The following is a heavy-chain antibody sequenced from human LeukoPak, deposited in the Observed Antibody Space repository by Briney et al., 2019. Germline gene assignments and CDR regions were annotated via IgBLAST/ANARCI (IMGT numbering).Heavy chain of an antibody. CDR1: GYTLTELP. Sequence: ASVKVSCKVSGYTLTELPMHWVRQAPGKGLEWMGGFDPEDGETIYAQKFQGRVTMTEDTSTDTAYMELSSLRSEDTAVYYCATTGPNTLDYDFWSGYFRYWGQGTLVTVSS. V-gene: IGHV1-24*01. D-gene: IGHD3-3*01. J-gene: IGHJ4*02. CDR3: ATTGPNTLDYDFWSGYFRY. CDR2: FDPEDGET.